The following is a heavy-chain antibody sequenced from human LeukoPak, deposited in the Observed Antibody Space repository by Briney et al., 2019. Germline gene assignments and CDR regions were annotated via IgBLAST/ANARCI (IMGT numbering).Heavy chain of an antibody. J-gene: IGHJ6*03. CDR3: ARHAYDFSSGYYTGGYYYMDV. CDR2: ISSSGSA. V-gene: IGHV4-39*01. Sequence: SETLSLTCSVSGHSITSSPYYWGWIRQPPGKGLEWIGSISSSGSANYNPSLKSRVSLFVDMSRTQISLELTSVTAADTAVFYCARHAYDFSSGYYTGGYYYMDVWGKGTTVIVSS. CDR1: GHSITSSPYY. D-gene: IGHD3-3*01.